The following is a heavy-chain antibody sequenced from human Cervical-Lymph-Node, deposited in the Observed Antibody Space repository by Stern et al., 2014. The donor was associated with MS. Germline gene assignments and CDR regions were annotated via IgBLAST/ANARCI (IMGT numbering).Heavy chain of an antibody. J-gene: IGHJ4*02. CDR3: ARGYGGNPIDY. Sequence: VQLEESGPGLVKPSETLSLTCTVSGGSFSSYYWRWVRQPPGPGLEWVGDIYYSGSTNYYPSLMKRVTISVDTTKDQFSLKLSSVAAADTAVYYCARGYGGNPIDYWGQGTLVTVSS. CDR2: IYYSGST. V-gene: IGHV4-59*01. CDR1: GGSFSSYY. D-gene: IGHD4-23*01.